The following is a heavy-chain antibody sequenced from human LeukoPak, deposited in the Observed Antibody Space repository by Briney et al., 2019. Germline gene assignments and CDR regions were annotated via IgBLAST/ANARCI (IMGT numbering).Heavy chain of an antibody. CDR1: GGSISSGGYS. CDR3: ASGYCSGGSCYLDY. V-gene: IGHV4-30-2*01. CDR2: IYHSGST. J-gene: IGHJ4*02. Sequence: SQILSLTCAVSGGSISSGGYSWSWIRQPPGKGLEWIGYIYHSGSTYYNPSLKSRVTISVDRSKNQFSLKLSSVTAADTAVYYCASGYCSGGSCYLDYWGQGTLVTVSS. D-gene: IGHD2-15*01.